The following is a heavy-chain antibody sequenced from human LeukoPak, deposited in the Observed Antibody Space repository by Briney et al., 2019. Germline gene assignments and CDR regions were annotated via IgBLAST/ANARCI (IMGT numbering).Heavy chain of an antibody. CDR1: GDSVSSISVA. CDR2: TYYRSKWYN. Sequence: SQTLSLTCAISGDSVSSISVAWNCIRQSPSRGLEWLGRTYYRSKWYNEYAVSVKGRININPDPSKNQFSLQLNSVTPEDTAVYYCALARSEYHYGMDVWGQGATVTVSS. CDR3: ALARSEYHYGMDV. J-gene: IGHJ6*02. V-gene: IGHV6-1*01.